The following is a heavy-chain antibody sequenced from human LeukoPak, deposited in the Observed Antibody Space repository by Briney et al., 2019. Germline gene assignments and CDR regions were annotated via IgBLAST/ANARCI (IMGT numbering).Heavy chain of an antibody. V-gene: IGHV3-73*01. Sequence: PGGSLKLSCATSGFTFSGSAIHWVRQASGKGLEWVGRIRREDNTYATAYAASVRGRFSISRDDSKNTAYLRMNGLRAEDTAVYYCTRLPTVTTAFDIWGQGTMVTVSS. CDR1: GFTFSGSA. D-gene: IGHD4-17*01. J-gene: IGHJ3*02. CDR2: IRREDNTYAT. CDR3: TRLPTVTTAFDI.